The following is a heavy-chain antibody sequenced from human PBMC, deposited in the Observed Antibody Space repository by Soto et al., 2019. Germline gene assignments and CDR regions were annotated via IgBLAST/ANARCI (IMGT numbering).Heavy chain of an antibody. Sequence: AASVKVSCKASGGTFSSYAVNWVRQAPGQGLEWMGGVIPFFGTSNYAQKFQGRVTIIAAESTSTAYMELSSLTSEDTAVYFCGAAYCGGDCYSPAYFYAMDVWGQGTTVTVSS. CDR1: GGTFSSYA. CDR2: VIPFFGTS. CDR3: GAAYCGGDCYSPAYFYAMDV. J-gene: IGHJ6*02. V-gene: IGHV1-69*13. D-gene: IGHD2-21*02.